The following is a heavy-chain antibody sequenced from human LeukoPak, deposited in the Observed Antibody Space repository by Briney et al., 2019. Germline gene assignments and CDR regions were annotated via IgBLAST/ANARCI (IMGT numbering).Heavy chain of an antibody. Sequence: GGSLRLSCAASGYTFSSYSINWVRQAPGKGLEWVSSISVRSNYIYYADSVRGRFRISRDDARDSLYLQMNSLRAEDTAVYYCVRLRRNSDTTGFYYYDFWGQGTLVTVSS. J-gene: IGHJ4*02. CDR2: ISVRSNYI. V-gene: IGHV3-21*01. CDR3: VRLRRNSDTTGFYYYDF. CDR1: GYTFSSYS. D-gene: IGHD3-22*01.